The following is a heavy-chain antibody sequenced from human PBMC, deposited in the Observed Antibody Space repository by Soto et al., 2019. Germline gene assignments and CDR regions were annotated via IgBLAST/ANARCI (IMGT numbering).Heavy chain of an antibody. Sequence: TLSLTCTVSGVPVSSGSNHWSWIRQPPGKALEWLALIYWDDDKRYSPSLKSRLTITKDTSKNQVVLTMTNMDPVDTATYYCAHRLRYYYDSSGVYYGRAGGWFDPWGQGTLVTVSS. D-gene: IGHD3-22*01. CDR3: AHRLRYYYDSSGVYYGRAGGWFDP. J-gene: IGHJ5*02. CDR2: IYWDDDK. V-gene: IGHV2-5*08. CDR1: GVPVSSGSNH.